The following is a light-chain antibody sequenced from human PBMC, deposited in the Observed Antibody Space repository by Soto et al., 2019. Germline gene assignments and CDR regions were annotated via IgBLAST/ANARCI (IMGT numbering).Light chain of an antibody. CDR3: SSYTSSSTLL. V-gene: IGLV2-14*01. CDR1: SSDVGGYNY. J-gene: IGLJ1*01. Sequence: QSALTQPASVSGSPGQSITISCTGTSSDVGGYNYVSWYQQHPGKAPKLMIYEVSNRPSGVSNRFSGSKSGNTASLTISGLQAEDEADYYCSSYTSSSTLLFGTGTK. CDR2: EVS.